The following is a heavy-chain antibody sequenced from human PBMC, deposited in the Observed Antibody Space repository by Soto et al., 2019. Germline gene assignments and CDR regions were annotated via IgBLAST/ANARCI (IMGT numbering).Heavy chain of an antibody. J-gene: IGHJ4*02. Sequence: EVQLLESGGGLVQPGGCLRLSCAASGFTFSNYAMSWVRQTPGKGLEWVSTISGGGGNTYYPDSVKGRFTISRDNSKDTVYLQMNSLRAEDTAIYYCAKERLGRGADYWGQGALVTVTS. V-gene: IGHV3-23*01. CDR2: ISGGGGNT. CDR1: GFTFSNYA. CDR3: AKERLGRGADY.